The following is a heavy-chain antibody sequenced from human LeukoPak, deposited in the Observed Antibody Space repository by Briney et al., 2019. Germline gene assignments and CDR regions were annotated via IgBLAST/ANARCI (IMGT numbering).Heavy chain of an antibody. CDR1: GFTFSSYA. CDR2: ISGSGGST. V-gene: IGHV3-23*01. J-gene: IGHJ6*03. D-gene: IGHD3-10*01. CDR3: AKGRSGSYRDYYYYMDV. Sequence: GGSLRLSCAASGFTFSSYAMSWVRQAPGKGLEWVSAISGSGGSTYYADSVKGRFTISRDNSKNTLYLQMNSLRAEDTAVYYCAKGRSGSYRDYYYYMDVWGKGTTVTVSS.